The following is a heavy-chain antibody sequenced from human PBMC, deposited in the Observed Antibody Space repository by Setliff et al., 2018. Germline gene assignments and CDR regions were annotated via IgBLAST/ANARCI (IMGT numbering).Heavy chain of an antibody. V-gene: IGHV4-39*01. CDR1: GGSISSPSYF. CDR2: IYYSGSS. J-gene: IGHJ4*02. CDR3: ARHYGGGYKHFDY. Sequence: SETLSLTCTISGGSISSPSYFWGWVRQPPGKEMEWIATIYYSGSSYYNPSLKSRLTISVDTSKNLFSLKLSSVTTADTAVYYCARHYGGGYKHFDYWGQGTLVTVSS. D-gene: IGHD5-12*01.